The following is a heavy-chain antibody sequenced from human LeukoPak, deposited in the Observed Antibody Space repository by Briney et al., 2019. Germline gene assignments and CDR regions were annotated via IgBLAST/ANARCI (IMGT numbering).Heavy chain of an antibody. V-gene: IGHV3-48*03. J-gene: IGHJ5*02. CDR2: ITNSGHTK. Sequence: PGGSLRLSCAASGFALSTYEMNWFSQAPGKGLEWIADITNSGHTKNYAASVKGRFTISRDNDRTSLYLQMNSVRVEDTGVYYWAIGDTDADLWGQGTLVTVPS. D-gene: IGHD5-18*01. CDR1: GFALSTYE. CDR3: AIGDTDADL.